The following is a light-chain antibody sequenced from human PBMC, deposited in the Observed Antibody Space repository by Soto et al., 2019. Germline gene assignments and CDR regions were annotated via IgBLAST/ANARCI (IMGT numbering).Light chain of an antibody. V-gene: IGKV3-15*01. CDR2: GAS. CDR1: QSVSSN. J-gene: IGKJ1*01. CDR3: QQYNNRPPWT. Sequence: EIVMTQSPATLSVSPGERATLSCRASQSVSSNLAWYQQKPGQAPRLLIYGASTRATDIPARFSGSGSGTEFTLTSSSLQSEAFAVYYCQQYNNRPPWTFGQGTKVEIK.